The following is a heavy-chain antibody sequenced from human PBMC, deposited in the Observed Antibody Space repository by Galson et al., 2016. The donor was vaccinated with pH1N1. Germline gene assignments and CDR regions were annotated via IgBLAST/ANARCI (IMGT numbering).Heavy chain of an antibody. V-gene: IGHV3-23*01. CDR1: GFTSNTYA. Sequence: SLRLSCAASGFTSNTYAMTWVRQAPGKGLEWVSAINGRNGGTHYADSVKGRFTISRDISKNTLFLQMNSLRAEDTAVYYCVRAIAAAGSLWGQGTLVTVSS. D-gene: IGHD6-13*01. CDR3: VRAIAAAGSL. CDR2: INGRNGGT. J-gene: IGHJ4*02.